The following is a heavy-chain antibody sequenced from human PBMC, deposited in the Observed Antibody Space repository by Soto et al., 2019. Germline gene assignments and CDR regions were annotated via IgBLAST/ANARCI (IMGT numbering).Heavy chain of an antibody. CDR1: GGTFSSFT. D-gene: IGHD1-26*01. CDR2: IIPIYGTA. V-gene: IGHV1-69*01. J-gene: IGHJ6*02. CDR3: AKDRRADWESYYYYAMDV. Sequence: QVQLVQSGAEVKKPGSSVKVSCKASGGTFSSFTISWVRQAPGQGLEWMGGIIPIYGTANYAQKLQGRVTIAADASTRKAYMELSSLRSEVTAVYYCAKDRRADWESYYYYAMDVWGQGTTVTVSS.